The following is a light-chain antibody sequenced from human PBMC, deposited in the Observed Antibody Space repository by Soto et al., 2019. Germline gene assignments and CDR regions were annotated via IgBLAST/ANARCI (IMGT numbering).Light chain of an antibody. CDR2: DAS. Sequence: DIQMTQSPSSLSASVGDRVTITCQASQNINNYLNWYQQKPGRAPRLLIYDASTLEAGVPSRFRGSGSGTDFTFTSSRLQPEDIATYYCQQYENLPTFGQGTRLEIK. CDR3: QQYENLPT. CDR1: QNINNY. V-gene: IGKV1-33*01. J-gene: IGKJ5*01.